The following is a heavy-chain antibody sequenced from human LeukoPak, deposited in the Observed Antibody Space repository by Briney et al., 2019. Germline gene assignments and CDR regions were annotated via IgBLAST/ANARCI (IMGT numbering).Heavy chain of an antibody. J-gene: IGHJ5*02. CDR3: ARGYCSSTSCARFDP. CDR2: ISSSSSYI. Sequence: GGSLRLSCAASGFTFSSYSMNWVRQAPGKGLEWVSSISSSSSYIYYADSVKGRFTISRDNAKNSLYLQMNSLRAEDTAVYYCARGYCSSTSCARFDPWGQGTLVTVS. V-gene: IGHV3-21*01. D-gene: IGHD2-2*01. CDR1: GFTFSSYS.